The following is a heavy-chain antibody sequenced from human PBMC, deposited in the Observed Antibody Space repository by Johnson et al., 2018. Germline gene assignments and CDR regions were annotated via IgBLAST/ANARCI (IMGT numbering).Heavy chain of an antibody. V-gene: IGHV4-59*01. CDR3: GGDHTYRSSWLHLEYFQH. Sequence: QVQLQESGPGLVKPSETLSLTCTVSGGSISSYYWSWIRQPPGKGLEWIGYIYYSVSTNYNPSLKSRVTISLHTSKNQFSLKLSSVTAADTAVYYCGGDHTYRSSWLHLEYFQHWGQGTLVTVSS. CDR2: IYYSVST. D-gene: IGHD6-13*01. J-gene: IGHJ1*01. CDR1: GGSISSYY.